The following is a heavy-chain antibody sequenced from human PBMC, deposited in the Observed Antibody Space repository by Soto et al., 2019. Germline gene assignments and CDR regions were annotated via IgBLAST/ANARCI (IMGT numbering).Heavy chain of an antibody. J-gene: IGHJ6*03. CDR3: ARHRPYDFWSGPPVYYYYYMDV. Sequence: SETLSLTCTVSGGSISSYYWSWIRQPPGKGLEWIGYIYYSGSTNYNPSLKSRVTISVDTSKNQFSLKLSSVTAADTAVYYCARHRPYDFWSGPPVYYYYYMDVWGKGTTVTVSS. CDR2: IYYSGST. D-gene: IGHD3-3*01. V-gene: IGHV4-59*08. CDR1: GGSISSYY.